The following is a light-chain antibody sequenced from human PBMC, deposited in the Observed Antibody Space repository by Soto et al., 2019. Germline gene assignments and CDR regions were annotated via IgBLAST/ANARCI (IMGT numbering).Light chain of an antibody. CDR2: GAS. J-gene: IGKJ2*01. CDR3: QQYGSPPFT. Sequence: EIVLTQSPGTLSLSPGERATLSCRASQSVSRNYLAWYHQKPGQAPRLLIYGASSRATGIPDRFSGSVSGTAFTRTISSLEPEDCSVYYCQQYGSPPFTFGEGTKLEI. V-gene: IGKV3-20*01. CDR1: QSVSRNY.